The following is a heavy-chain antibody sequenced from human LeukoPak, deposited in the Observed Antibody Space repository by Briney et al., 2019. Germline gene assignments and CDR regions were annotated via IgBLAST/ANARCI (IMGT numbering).Heavy chain of an antibody. CDR3: ATNSGSYRTRKNWFDL. D-gene: IGHD1-26*01. J-gene: IGHJ5*02. CDR2: MNPNSGNT. CDR1: GYTFTSYD. Sequence: ASVKVSCKASGYTFTSYDINWVRQATGQGLEWMGWMNPNSGNTGYAQKFQGRVTMTRNTSISTAYMELSSLRSEDTAVYYCATNSGSYRTRKNWFDLWGQGTLVTVSS. V-gene: IGHV1-8*01.